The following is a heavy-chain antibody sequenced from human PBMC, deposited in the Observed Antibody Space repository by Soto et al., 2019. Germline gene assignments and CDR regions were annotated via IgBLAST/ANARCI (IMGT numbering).Heavy chain of an antibody. Sequence: SETLSLTCAVYGGSFSGYYWSWIRQPPGKGLEWIGEINHSGSTNYNPSLKSRVTISVDTSKNQFSLKLSSVTAADTAVYYCARGRVQLWLRVGSTFDYWGQGTLVTVSS. D-gene: IGHD5-18*01. CDR3: ARGRVQLWLRVGSTFDY. V-gene: IGHV4-34*01. CDR1: GGSFSGYY. J-gene: IGHJ4*02. CDR2: INHSGST.